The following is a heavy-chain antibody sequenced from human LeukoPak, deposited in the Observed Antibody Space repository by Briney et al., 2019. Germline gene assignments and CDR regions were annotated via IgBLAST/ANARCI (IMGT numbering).Heavy chain of an antibody. CDR3: AKDFRWSFDY. D-gene: IGHD3-3*01. J-gene: IGHJ4*02. CDR2: VENNGNEK. Sequence: GGSLRLSCAASGFTFSINNMHWVRQAPGKGLEWVAFVENNGNEKYADSVRGRFTVSRDNSRNTLYLQMNSLRNEDKAVYYCAKDFRWSFDYWGQGSLVAVSS. V-gene: IGHV3-30*02. CDR1: GFTFSINN.